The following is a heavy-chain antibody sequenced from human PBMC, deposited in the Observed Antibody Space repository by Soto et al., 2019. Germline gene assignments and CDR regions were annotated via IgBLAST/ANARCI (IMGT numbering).Heavy chain of an antibody. D-gene: IGHD2-2*01. CDR3: AWLGYCSSTSCYDGTFDY. Sequence: SVKVSCKASGGTFSSYAISWVRQAPGQGLEWMGGIIPIFGTANYAQKFQGRVTITADESTSTAYMELSSLRSEDTAMYYCAWLGYCSSTSCYDGTFDYWGQGTLVTVSS. CDR1: GGTFSSYA. V-gene: IGHV1-69*13. J-gene: IGHJ4*02. CDR2: IIPIFGTA.